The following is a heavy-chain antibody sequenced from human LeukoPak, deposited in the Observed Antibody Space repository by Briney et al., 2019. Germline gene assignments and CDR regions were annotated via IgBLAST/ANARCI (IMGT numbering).Heavy chain of an antibody. J-gene: IGHJ5*02. V-gene: IGHV3-9*01. Sequence: GSSVRLSCAASGFTFEDYAMHWVRRAPGKGLECVSGLSWNSGSIGYADSVKGRFTISGDNAKNSLYLQMNSLRAEDTALYYCAKDISSEEGGWFDPWGQGTLVTVSS. CDR2: LSWNSGSI. D-gene: IGHD1-26*01. CDR3: AKDISSEEGGWFDP. CDR1: GFTFEDYA.